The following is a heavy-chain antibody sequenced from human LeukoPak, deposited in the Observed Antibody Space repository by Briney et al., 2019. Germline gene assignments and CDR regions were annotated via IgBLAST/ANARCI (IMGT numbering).Heavy chain of an antibody. D-gene: IGHD2-2*01. J-gene: IGHJ4*02. CDR2: INPSGGST. CDR3: ARAEQGYQLLRVFDY. V-gene: IGHV1-46*01. CDR1: GYTFTSYY. Sequence: ASVKVSCKASGYTFTSYYMHWVRQAPGQGLEWMGIINPSGGSTSYAQKFQGRVTMTRDTSTSTVYMELSSLRSEDTAVYYCARAEQGYQLLRVFDYWGQGTLVTVSS.